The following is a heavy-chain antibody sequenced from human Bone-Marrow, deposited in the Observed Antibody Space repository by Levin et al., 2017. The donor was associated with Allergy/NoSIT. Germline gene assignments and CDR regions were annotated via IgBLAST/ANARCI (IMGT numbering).Heavy chain of an antibody. D-gene: IGHD3-16*01. J-gene: IGHJ5*02. CDR2: VSPHNGDT. V-gene: IGHV1-18*01. Sequence: ASVKVSCKAYGYIFTNYGVSWVRQAPGEGLEWMGWVSPHNGDTDFAQKFQGRVTMTADTSTNTAYMELRSLRPDDTAIYYCARGGEIVGGWCDPWGQGTLVTVSS. CDR1: GYIFTNYG. CDR3: ARGGEIVGGWCDP.